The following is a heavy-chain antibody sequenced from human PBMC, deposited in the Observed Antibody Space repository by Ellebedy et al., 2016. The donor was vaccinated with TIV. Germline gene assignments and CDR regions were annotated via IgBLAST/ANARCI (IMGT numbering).Heavy chain of an antibody. Sequence: SQTLSLTCAVYGGSFSGYQWSWIRQPPGKGLEWIGEINHSGSTYYNPSLKARVTISVDTSKNQFSLRLRSVTAADTAVYYCARHPFDFWGHGTMVTVSS. CDR3: ARHPFDF. J-gene: IGHJ3*01. V-gene: IGHV4-34*01. CDR1: GGSFSGYQ. CDR2: INHSGST.